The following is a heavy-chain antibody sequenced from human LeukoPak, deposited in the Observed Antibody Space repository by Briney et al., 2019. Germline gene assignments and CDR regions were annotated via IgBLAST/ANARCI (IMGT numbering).Heavy chain of an antibody. V-gene: IGHV3-23*01. CDR1: GFTFSSYA. CDR2: ISGSGGST. J-gene: IGHJ4*02. D-gene: IGHD6-19*01. Sequence: GGSLRLSCAASGFTFSSYAMSWVRQAPGKGLEWVSAISGSGGSTYYADSVKGRFTISRDNSKNTLYLQMNSLRAEDTAVYYCARDTGIAVAGLDYWGQGTLVTVSS. CDR3: ARDTGIAVAGLDY.